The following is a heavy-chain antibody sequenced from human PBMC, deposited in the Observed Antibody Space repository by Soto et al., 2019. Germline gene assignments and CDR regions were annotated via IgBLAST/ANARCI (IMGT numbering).Heavy chain of an antibody. CDR3: AKLGYCSSIRCHSFDY. D-gene: IGHD2-2*01. J-gene: IGHJ4*02. V-gene: IGHV3-23*01. CDR2: ISGGGGGT. Sequence: EVQLLESGGGLVQPGGSLRLSCAASGFTFSNSAMSWVRQAPGKGLEWVSTISGGGGGTYYADSVKGRFTTSRDNTKNTLYLQMNSLRAEDTALYYCAKLGYCSSIRCHSFDYWGQGTLVTVSS. CDR1: GFTFSNSA.